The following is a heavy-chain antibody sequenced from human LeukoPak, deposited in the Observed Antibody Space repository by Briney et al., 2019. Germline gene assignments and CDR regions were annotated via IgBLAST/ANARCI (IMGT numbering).Heavy chain of an antibody. CDR2: IKQDGSER. Sequence: GGSLRLSCAASGFTFSTCWMTWVRQAPGKGLEWGANIKQDGSERYYVDSVKGRFTISRDNAKSSLYLQMNSLRAEDTAVYYCAKSLVVVNDPPDYWGQGTLVTVSS. CDR1: GFTFSTCW. V-gene: IGHV3-7*01. CDR3: AKSLVVVNDPPDY. J-gene: IGHJ4*02. D-gene: IGHD2-21*01.